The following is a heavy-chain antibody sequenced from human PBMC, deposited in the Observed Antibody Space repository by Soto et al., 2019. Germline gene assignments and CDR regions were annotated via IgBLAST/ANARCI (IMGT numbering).Heavy chain of an antibody. D-gene: IGHD2-2*01. CDR2: VSSSGTTI. V-gene: IGHV3-11*01. CDR1: GFTFSDYY. J-gene: IGHJ4*02. Sequence: GGSLRLSCAASGFTFSDYYMSWIRQAPGKGLQWVSYVSSSGTTIYYADSVKGRFTISRDNAKNSLYLQMNSLRAEDTAVYYCARGDIVVVPGGMTNIYFDYWGQGALVTVSS. CDR3: ARGDIVVVPGGMTNIYFDY.